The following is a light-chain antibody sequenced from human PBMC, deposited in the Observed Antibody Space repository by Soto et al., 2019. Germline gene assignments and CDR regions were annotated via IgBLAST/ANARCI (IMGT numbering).Light chain of an antibody. CDR3: AAWDDSLSGPV. J-gene: IGLJ3*02. V-gene: IGLV1-47*02. CDR1: TSNLGSHF. CDR2: NNN. Sequence: QSVLTQPPSASGTPGQRVTISCSGSTSNLGSHFVYWYQQLPGTAPKLLIYNNNQRPSGVPDRFSGSKSGTSAPLAISGLRSDDESDYYCAAWDDSLSGPVFGGGTKLTVL.